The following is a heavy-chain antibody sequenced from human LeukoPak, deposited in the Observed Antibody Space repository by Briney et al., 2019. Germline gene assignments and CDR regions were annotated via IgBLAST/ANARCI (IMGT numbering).Heavy chain of an antibody. J-gene: IGHJ4*02. CDR3: GRVHDCSSSSCYYFDY. D-gene: IGHD2-2*01. CDR2: IYYSGST. V-gene: IGHV4-59*01. CDR1: GGSISSYY. Sequence: SETPSLTCTVSGGSISSYYWSWIRQPPGKGLEWIGYIYYSGSTNYNPSLKRRVTISVETSKNQFSLKLSCVTAADTAVYYCGRVHDCSSSSCYYFDYWGQGTLVTVSS.